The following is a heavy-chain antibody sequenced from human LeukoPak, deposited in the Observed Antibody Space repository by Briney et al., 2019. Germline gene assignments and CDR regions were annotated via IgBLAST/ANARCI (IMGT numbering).Heavy chain of an antibody. CDR2: INQDGSEK. Sequence: GGSLRLSCAASKFTFSGYWMTWVRQAPGKGLEWVANINQDGSEKYYVDSVKGRFTISRGNAKNSVYLQMDSLRAEDTAIYYCTRGRGWCDYWGRGTLVTVSS. J-gene: IGHJ4*02. V-gene: IGHV3-7*03. CDR1: KFTFSGYW. CDR3: TRGRGWCDY. D-gene: IGHD6-19*01.